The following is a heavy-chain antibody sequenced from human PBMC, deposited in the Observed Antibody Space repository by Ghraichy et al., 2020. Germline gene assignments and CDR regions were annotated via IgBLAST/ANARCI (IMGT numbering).Heavy chain of an antibody. V-gene: IGHV6-1*01. CDR1: GDSVSSNSAA. D-gene: IGHD3-3*01. J-gene: IGHJ5*02. CDR2: TYYRSKWYN. CDR3: ARAPYYDFWSGFDP. Sequence: SETLSLTCAISGDSVSSNSAAWNWIRQSPSRGLEWLGRTYYRSKWYNDYAVSVKSRITINPDTSKNQFSLQLNSVTPEDTAVYYCARAPYYDFWSGFDPWGQGTLVTVSS.